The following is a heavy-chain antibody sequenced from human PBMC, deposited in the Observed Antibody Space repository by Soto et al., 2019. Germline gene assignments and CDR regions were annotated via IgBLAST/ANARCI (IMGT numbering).Heavy chain of an antibody. Sequence: QVQLQESGPGLVKPSETLSLTCTVSGGSISHYYWSCIRQPPGKGLEWIGYIYYSGSTNYNPSLKSRVTISLDTSKHQFALIVSSVTAADTAVYYCAREAGYYDRSGYNWFDPWGQGIQVTVSS. CDR2: IYYSGST. V-gene: IGHV4-59*01. D-gene: IGHD3-22*01. CDR1: GGSISHYY. CDR3: AREAGYYDRSGYNWFDP. J-gene: IGHJ5*02.